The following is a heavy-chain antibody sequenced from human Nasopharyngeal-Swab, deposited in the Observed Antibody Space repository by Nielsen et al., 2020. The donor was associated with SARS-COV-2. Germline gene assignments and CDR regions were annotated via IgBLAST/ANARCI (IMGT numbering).Heavy chain of an antibody. CDR2: ISSSSSYI. J-gene: IGHJ3*02. V-gene: IGHV3-21*01. CDR3: ARDDLPSIAAAGVDAFDI. CDR1: GFTFSSYS. Sequence: GESLKISCAASGFTFSSYSMNWVRQAPGKGLEWVSSISSSSSYIYYADSVKGRFTISRDNAKNSLYLQMNSLRAEDTAAYYCARDDLPSIAAAGVDAFDIWGQGTMVTVSS. D-gene: IGHD6-13*01.